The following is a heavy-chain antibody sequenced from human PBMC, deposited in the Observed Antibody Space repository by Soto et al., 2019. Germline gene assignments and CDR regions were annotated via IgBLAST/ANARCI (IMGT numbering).Heavy chain of an antibody. CDR3: ARECSGGSCRTHGGIDY. CDR2: INWNGGST. CDR1: GFTFDDYG. V-gene: IGHV3-20*04. J-gene: IGHJ4*02. D-gene: IGHD2-15*01. Sequence: EVQLVESGGGVVRPGGSLRLSCAASGFTFDDYGMSWVRQAPGKGLEWVSGINWNGGSTGYADSVKGRFTISRDNAKNSLDLQMNSLRAEDTALYYCARECSGGSCRTHGGIDYWGQGTLVTVSS.